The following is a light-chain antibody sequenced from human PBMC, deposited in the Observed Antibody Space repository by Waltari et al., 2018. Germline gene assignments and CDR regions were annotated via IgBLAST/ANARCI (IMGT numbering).Light chain of an antibody. J-gene: IGKJ4*02. CDR2: KAC. CDR3: QQYNSYSLGT. V-gene: IGKV1-5*03. CDR1: QSGGNW. Sequence: DSQSGGNWLDWDRQTAGKAPRLLIYKACTLETGIPSRFSGSGAGTEVTLTISSLHPDSVSTYCCQQYNSYSLGTFGGGTKVEIE.